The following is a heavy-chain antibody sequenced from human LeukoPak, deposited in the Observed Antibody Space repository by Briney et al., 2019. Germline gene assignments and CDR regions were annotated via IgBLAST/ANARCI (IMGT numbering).Heavy chain of an antibody. CDR2: IIPIFGTA. Sequence: ASVKVSCKASGGTFSSYAISWVRQVPGQGLEWMGGIIPIFGTANYAQKFQGRVTITRDTSASTAYMELSSLRSEDTAVYYCARGYGGYGPFDPWGQGTLVTVSS. CDR3: ARGYGGYGPFDP. V-gene: IGHV1-69*05. D-gene: IGHD4-17*01. CDR1: GGTFSSYA. J-gene: IGHJ5*02.